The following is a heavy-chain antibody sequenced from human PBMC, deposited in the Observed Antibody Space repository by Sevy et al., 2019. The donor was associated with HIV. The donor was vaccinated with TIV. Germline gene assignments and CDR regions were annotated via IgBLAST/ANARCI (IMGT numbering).Heavy chain of an antibody. J-gene: IGHJ4*02. Sequence: SETLSLTCTVSGGSITSLYWNWIRQPPGKGLEWIANIYYNGHINYNPSLKSRVTLSLDTSKNQFSLRLSSVTAADTAMYYGALANARGRGYSWGQGTLVAVSS. CDR3: ALANARGRGYS. D-gene: IGHD1-1*01. V-gene: IGHV4-59*08. CDR1: GGSITSLY. CDR2: IYYNGHI.